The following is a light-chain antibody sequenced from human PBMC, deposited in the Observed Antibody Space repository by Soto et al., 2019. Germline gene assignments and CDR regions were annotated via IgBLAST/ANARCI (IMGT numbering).Light chain of an antibody. CDR1: QSVSSNY. Sequence: EVMLTQSPGTLSLSPGERATLSCRASQSVSSNYLAWYQQKYGQAPRLLIYGASNRATGIPDRFSGSGSGTDFTLAIRRLEPEDFEVYYCQQYDTSPRTFGQGTKGEFK. CDR3: QQYDTSPRT. V-gene: IGKV3-20*01. CDR2: GAS. J-gene: IGKJ1*01.